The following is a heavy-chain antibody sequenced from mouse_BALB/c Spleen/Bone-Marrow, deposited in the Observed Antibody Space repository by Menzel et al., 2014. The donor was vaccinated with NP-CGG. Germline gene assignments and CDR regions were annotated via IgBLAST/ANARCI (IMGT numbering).Heavy chain of an antibody. CDR3: ARDSSDYLAWFAY. J-gene: IGHJ3*01. D-gene: IGHD3-2*01. V-gene: IGHV1-9*01. CDR2: ILPGSDST. Sequence: QVQLKESGAELMKPGASVKISCKATGYTFSSYWIEWVKRRPGHGLEWIGEILPGSDSTNYNENFKGKATFTADTSSNTAYMQLNSLTSEDSAVYFCARDSSDYLAWFAYWGQGTLVAASA. CDR1: GYTFSSYW.